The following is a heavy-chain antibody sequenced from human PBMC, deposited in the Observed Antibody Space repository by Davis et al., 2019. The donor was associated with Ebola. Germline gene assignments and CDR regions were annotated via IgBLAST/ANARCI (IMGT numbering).Heavy chain of an antibody. J-gene: IGHJ4*02. V-gene: IGHV3-21*01. CDR2: ISSSSSYI. D-gene: IGHD2-2*01. Sequence: GESLKISCAASGFTFSSYSMNWVRQAPGKGLEWVSSISSSSSYIYYADSVKGRFTISRDNAKNSLYLQMNSLRAEDTAVYYCARLGERYQHDYWGQGTLVTVSS. CDR1: GFTFSSYS. CDR3: ARLGERYQHDY.